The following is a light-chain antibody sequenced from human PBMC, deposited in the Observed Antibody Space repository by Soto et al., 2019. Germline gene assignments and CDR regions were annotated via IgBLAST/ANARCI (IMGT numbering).Light chain of an antibody. CDR1: QSVFHSSNTNNY. V-gene: IGKV4-1*01. CDR2: WAS. J-gene: IGKJ2*01. CDR3: QQVYSSAYT. Sequence: DIVMTQSPDSLAVSLGERATIKCQSSQSVFHSSNTNNYLAWYQQKPGQRPKLLIYWASTRASGVPDRFSGRGSGTDFTLTNSRLQGDDVAVYYLQQVYSSAYTFGPGTKMEMK.